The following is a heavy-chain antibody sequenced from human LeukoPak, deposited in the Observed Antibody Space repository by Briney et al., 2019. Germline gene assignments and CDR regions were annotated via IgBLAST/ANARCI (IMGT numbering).Heavy chain of an antibody. CDR3: ATDFWSGTNIIDY. J-gene: IGHJ4*02. V-gene: IGHV4-4*07. CDR1: GGSFSIYY. CDR2: ISTSGST. Sequence: PSETLSLTCTVSGGSFSIYYWSWIRQPAGKGLESIGHISTSGSTNYNPSLKSRVTMSVDTSKNQFSLKLSSVTAADTAVYYCATDFWSGTNIIDYWGQGTLVTVSS. D-gene: IGHD3-3*01.